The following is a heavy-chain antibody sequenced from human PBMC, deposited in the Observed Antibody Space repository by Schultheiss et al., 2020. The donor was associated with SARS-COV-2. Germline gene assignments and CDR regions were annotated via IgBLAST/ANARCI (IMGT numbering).Heavy chain of an antibody. J-gene: IGHJ4*02. D-gene: IGHD3-22*01. CDR1: GYTFTSYA. V-gene: IGHV1-69*13. CDR3: AREEESSGYLADY. Sequence: SVKVSCKASGYTFTSYAISWVRQAPGQGLEWMGGIIPIFGTANYAQKFQGRVTITADESTSTAYMELSSLRSEDTAVYYCAREEESSGYLADYWGQGTLVTVSS. CDR2: IIPIFGTA.